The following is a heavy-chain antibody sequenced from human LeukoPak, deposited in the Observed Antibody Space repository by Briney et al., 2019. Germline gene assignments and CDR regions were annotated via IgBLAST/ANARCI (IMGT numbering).Heavy chain of an antibody. CDR2: ISWNSGSI. D-gene: IGHD6-13*01. Sequence: GGSLRLSCAASGFTVSGNYMSWVRQAPGKGLEWVSGISWNSGSIGYADSVKGRFTISRDNAKNSLYLQMNSLRAEDTALYYCAKDKSSSWYRAIDYWGQGTLVTVSS. CDR1: GFTVSGNY. V-gene: IGHV3-9*01. J-gene: IGHJ4*02. CDR3: AKDKSSSWYRAIDY.